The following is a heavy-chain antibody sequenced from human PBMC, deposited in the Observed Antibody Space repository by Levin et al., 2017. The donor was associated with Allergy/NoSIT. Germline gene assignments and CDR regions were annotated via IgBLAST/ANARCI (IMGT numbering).Heavy chain of an antibody. Sequence: AGGSLRLSCAASGFTFSSYAMHWVRQAPGKGLEWVAVISYDGSNKYYADSVKGRFTISRDNSKNTLYLQMNSLRAEDTAVYYCARDQIGGWELPCFDYWGQGTLVTVSS. J-gene: IGHJ4*02. CDR2: ISYDGSNK. CDR3: ARDQIGGWELPCFDY. V-gene: IGHV3-30*04. D-gene: IGHD1-26*01. CDR1: GFTFSSYA.